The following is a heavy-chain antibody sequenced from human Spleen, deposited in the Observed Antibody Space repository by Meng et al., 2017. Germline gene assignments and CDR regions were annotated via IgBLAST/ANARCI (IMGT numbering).Heavy chain of an antibody. Sequence: SVKVSCKASGGTFSSYAISWVRQATGQGLEWMGGIIPIFGTANYAQKFQGRVTITTDESTSTAYMELSSLRSEDTAVYYCARAGIYCSGGSCYSRDWFDPWGQGTLVTVSS. V-gene: IGHV1-69*05. CDR3: ARAGIYCSGGSCYSRDWFDP. CDR2: IIPIFGTA. CDR1: GGTFSSYA. J-gene: IGHJ5*02. D-gene: IGHD2-15*01.